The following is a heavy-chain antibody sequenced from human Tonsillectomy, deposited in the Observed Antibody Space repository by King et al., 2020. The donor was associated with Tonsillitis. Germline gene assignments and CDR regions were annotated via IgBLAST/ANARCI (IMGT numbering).Heavy chain of an antibody. CDR2: INHSGST. Sequence: VQLQQWGAGLLKPSETLSLTCAVYGGSFSGYYWSWIRQPPGKGLEWIGEINHSGSTNYNPSLKSRVTVSVDPSKNQFSLKLSSVTAADTAVYYCARVPYSGYKNHYYYGMDVWGQGTTVTVSS. D-gene: IGHD5-12*01. V-gene: IGHV4-34*01. J-gene: IGHJ6*02. CDR3: ARVPYSGYKNHYYYGMDV. CDR1: GGSFSGYY.